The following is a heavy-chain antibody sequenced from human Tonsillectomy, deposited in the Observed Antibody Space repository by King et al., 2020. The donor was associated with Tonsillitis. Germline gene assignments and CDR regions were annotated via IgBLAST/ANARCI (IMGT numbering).Heavy chain of an antibody. V-gene: IGHV4-59*11. Sequence: VQLQESGPGLIRPSETLSLTCTVSGGSIRSHYWSWIRQPPGKGLEWIGYMYSSGSTKSNPSLKSRVTLSLDTSRNQFSLKLSSVTAADTAVYYCARDAPEVVTSSYWYFDVWGRGTLVTVSS. CDR1: GGSIRSHY. CDR2: MYSSGST. CDR3: ARDAPEVVTSSYWYFDV. J-gene: IGHJ2*01. D-gene: IGHD4-23*01.